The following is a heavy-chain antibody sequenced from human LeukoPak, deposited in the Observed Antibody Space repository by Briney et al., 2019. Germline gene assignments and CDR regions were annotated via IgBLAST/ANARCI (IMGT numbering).Heavy chain of an antibody. V-gene: IGHV3-11*01. CDR1: GFTFSDYY. CDR2: ISTSGSTV. J-gene: IGHJ4*02. CDR3: AKYYYDSGSYYNLDLFDY. D-gene: IGHD3-22*01. Sequence: GGSLRLSCAASGFTFSDYYMSWIRQAPGKGLEWVSSISTSGSTVYYADSVKGRFTISRDNAKNSLYLQMNSLRAEDTAVYYCAKYYYDSGSYYNLDLFDYWGQGTLVTVSS.